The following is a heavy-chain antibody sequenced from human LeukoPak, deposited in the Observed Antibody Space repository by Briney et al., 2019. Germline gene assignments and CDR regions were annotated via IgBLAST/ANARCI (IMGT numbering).Heavy chain of an antibody. CDR2: IIPILGIA. Sequence: GASVKVSCKASGGTFSSYAISWVRQAPGQGLEWMGRIIPILGIANYAQKFQGRVTITADKSTSTAYMELSSLRSEDTAVYYCALPIEEMATTVGGYWGQGTLVTVSS. D-gene: IGHD5-24*01. V-gene: IGHV1-69*04. CDR1: GGTFSSYA. J-gene: IGHJ4*02. CDR3: ALPIEEMATTVGGY.